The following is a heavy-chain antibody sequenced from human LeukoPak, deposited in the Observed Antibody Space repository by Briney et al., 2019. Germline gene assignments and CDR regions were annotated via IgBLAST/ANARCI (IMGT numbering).Heavy chain of an antibody. D-gene: IGHD3-10*01. J-gene: IGHJ6*02. Sequence: SETLSLTCTVSGGSISSSSYYWSWIRQPAGKGLEWIGRIYTSGSTNYNPSLKSRVTMSVDTSKNQFSLKLSSVTAADTAVYYCARDHGSGRGDYYYGMDVWGQGTTVTVSS. CDR2: IYTSGST. V-gene: IGHV4-61*02. CDR3: ARDHGSGRGDYYYGMDV. CDR1: GGSISSSSYY.